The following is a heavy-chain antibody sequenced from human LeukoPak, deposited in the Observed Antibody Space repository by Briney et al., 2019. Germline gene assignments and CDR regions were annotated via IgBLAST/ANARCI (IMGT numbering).Heavy chain of an antibody. Sequence: ASVKVSCKASGYTFTNYIISWVRQAPGQGLERMGWISAYNGNTNYAQKLQGRVTMTTDTSTATAYMELGSLRSDDTAVHYCARGGNYFRFDPWGQGTLVTVSS. CDR2: ISAYNGNT. V-gene: IGHV1-18*01. CDR1: GYTFTNYI. J-gene: IGHJ5*02. CDR3: ARGGNYFRFDP. D-gene: IGHD1-26*01.